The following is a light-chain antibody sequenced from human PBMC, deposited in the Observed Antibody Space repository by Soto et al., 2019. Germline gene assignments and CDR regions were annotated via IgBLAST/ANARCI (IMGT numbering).Light chain of an antibody. Sequence: DIQMTQSPSTLSASVGDRVTITCRASQSISSWLAWYQQKPGKAPKLLIYKASSLESGAPSRFIGSGSGTEFTLTISRLQPEDFATYYCQQYTTYSWTFGQGTKVEIK. V-gene: IGKV1-5*03. CDR3: QQYTTYSWT. CDR2: KAS. J-gene: IGKJ1*01. CDR1: QSISSW.